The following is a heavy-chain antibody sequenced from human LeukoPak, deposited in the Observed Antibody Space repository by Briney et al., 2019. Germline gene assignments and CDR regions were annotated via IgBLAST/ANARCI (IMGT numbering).Heavy chain of an antibody. CDR1: GESISGFY. V-gene: IGHV4-59*08. J-gene: IGHJ6*03. Sequence: SETLSLTCTVSGESISGFYWTWIRQPPGKGLEWIGYIYYSGSTNYNPSLKSRVTISVDTSKNQFSLKLSSVTAADTAVYYCARQGPYYYYYYMDVWGKGTTVTISS. CDR3: ARQGPYYYYYYMDV. CDR2: IYYSGST.